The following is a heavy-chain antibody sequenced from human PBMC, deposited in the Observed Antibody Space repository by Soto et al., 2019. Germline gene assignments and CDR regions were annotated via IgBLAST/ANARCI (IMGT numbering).Heavy chain of an antibody. V-gene: IGHV4-4*02. CDR3: SRGISYRRVY. Sequence: SETLSLTCTVSGDSLSTGYWWSLVRQPPGKGLEWIGEIHHSGITNYIQSVRSRVTMSVDKSNNQVSLELTSVAAADTAVYYCSRGISYRRVYCGQGFVVTVAS. CDR2: IHHSGIT. J-gene: IGHJ4*02. CDR1: GDSLSTGYW. D-gene: IGHD3-16*02.